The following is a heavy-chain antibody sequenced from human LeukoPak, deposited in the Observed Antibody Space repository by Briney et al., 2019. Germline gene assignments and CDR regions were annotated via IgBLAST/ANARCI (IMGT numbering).Heavy chain of an antibody. CDR2: INHSGST. J-gene: IGHJ4*02. V-gene: IGHV4-34*01. CDR1: GGSFSGYY. Sequence: PSETLSLTCAVSGGSFSGYYWSWIRQPPGKGLEWIGEINHSGSTNYNPSLKSRVTISVDTSKNQFSLKLSSVTAADTAVYYCARGGGSGYVYWGQGTLVTVSS. CDR3: ARGGGSGYVY. D-gene: IGHD5-12*01.